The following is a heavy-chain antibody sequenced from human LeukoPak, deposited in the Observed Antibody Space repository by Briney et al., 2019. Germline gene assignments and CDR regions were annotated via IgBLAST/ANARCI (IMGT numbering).Heavy chain of an antibody. Sequence: PGGSLRLSCAASGFSVNSNHMSWVRQAPGKGLEWALVIYSGGSTYYADSVKGRFTISRHISKNTLYLQMNSLRAEDTAVYYCARAGPYDAFDIWGQGTMVTVSS. J-gene: IGHJ3*02. CDR1: GFSVNSNH. CDR3: ARAGPYDAFDI. D-gene: IGHD1-14*01. V-gene: IGHV3-53*04. CDR2: IYSGGST.